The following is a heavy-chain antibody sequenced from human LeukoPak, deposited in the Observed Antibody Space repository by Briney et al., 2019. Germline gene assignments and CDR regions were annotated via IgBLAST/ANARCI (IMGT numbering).Heavy chain of an antibody. J-gene: IGHJ4*02. Sequence: WALRLSYAVSGITGSNYGMSGVRQAPGKGLEWVAGINGSGDGTYYADSVKGRFTISRDNFKNTLYLQMNSLRAEDTAVYYCARGPPPCSSTSCYGDLVYWGQGTLVTVSS. CDR2: INGSGDGT. V-gene: IGHV3-23*01. CDR3: ARGPPPCSSTSCYGDLVY. CDR1: GITGSNYG. D-gene: IGHD2-2*01.